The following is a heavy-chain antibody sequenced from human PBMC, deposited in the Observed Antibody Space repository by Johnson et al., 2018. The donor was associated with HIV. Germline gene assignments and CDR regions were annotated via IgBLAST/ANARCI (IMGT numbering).Heavy chain of an antibody. CDR3: ARERWSTYYGAFDI. CDR2: INQDGSDK. J-gene: IGHJ3*02. CDR1: GYTFSHYW. V-gene: IGHV3-7*01. D-gene: IGHD3-3*01. Sequence: VQLVESGGGLVQPGGSLRLSCVASGYTFSHYWMSWVRQGPGKGLEWVANINQDGSDKNYVDSVKGRFTISRDNAKNSLYLQMNSLRAEDTAVYYCARERWSTYYGAFDIWGQGTMVTVSS.